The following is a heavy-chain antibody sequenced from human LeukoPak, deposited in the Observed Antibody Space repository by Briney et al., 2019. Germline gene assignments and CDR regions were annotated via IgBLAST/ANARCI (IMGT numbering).Heavy chain of an antibody. Sequence: PSETLSLTCTVSGGSISSGGYYWSWIRQHPGKGLEWIGYIYYSGSTYYNPSLKSRVTISVDTSKNQFSLKLSSVTAADTVVYYCARVAMGYYGSGSYRWFDPWGQGTLVTVSS. CDR1: GGSISSGGYY. V-gene: IGHV4-31*03. CDR2: IYYSGST. J-gene: IGHJ5*02. CDR3: ARVAMGYYGSGSYRWFDP. D-gene: IGHD3-10*01.